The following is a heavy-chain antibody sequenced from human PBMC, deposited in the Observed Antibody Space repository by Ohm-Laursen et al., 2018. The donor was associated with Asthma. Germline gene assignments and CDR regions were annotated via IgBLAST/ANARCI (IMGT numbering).Heavy chain of an antibody. CDR2: IWHDGSVR. CDR1: GFTFRNFG. CDR3: VKVPSYQDILGGMDV. D-gene: IGHD3-9*01. Sequence: RSLRLSCAATGFTFRNFGMHWVRQAPGKRPEWVAVIWHDGSVRYYADSVKGRFTISRDNSRKTMYLQMNSLRGDDTAVYYCVKVPSYQDILGGMDVWGQGTTVIVSS. V-gene: IGHV3-33*06. J-gene: IGHJ6*02.